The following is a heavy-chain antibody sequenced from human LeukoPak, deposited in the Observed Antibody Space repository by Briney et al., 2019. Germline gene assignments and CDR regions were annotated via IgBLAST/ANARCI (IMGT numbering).Heavy chain of an antibody. Sequence: ASVKVSCKTSGYTSDFMKYGVAWVRQAPGQGLEWMGIINPSGGSTSYAQKFQGRVTMTRDTSTSTVYMELSSLRSEDTAVYYCARAASLDYWGQGTLVAVSS. V-gene: IGHV1-46*01. J-gene: IGHJ4*02. CDR3: ARAASLDY. D-gene: IGHD2-2*01. CDR1: GYTSDFMKYG. CDR2: INPSGGST.